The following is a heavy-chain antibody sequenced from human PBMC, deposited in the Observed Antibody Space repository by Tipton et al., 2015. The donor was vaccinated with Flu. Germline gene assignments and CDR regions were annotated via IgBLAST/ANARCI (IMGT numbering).Heavy chain of an antibody. CDR2: INSDGSST. D-gene: IGHD5-24*01. V-gene: IGHV3-74*01. Sequence: SLRLSCEASGFTFSSYWMQWVRQVPGKGLVWVSRINSDGSSTAYADSVKGRFTISRDNAKNSLYLQMDSLTAEDTATYYCVRGRNYILYWGQGALVTVSS. CDR1: GFTFSSYW. J-gene: IGHJ4*02. CDR3: VRGRNYILY.